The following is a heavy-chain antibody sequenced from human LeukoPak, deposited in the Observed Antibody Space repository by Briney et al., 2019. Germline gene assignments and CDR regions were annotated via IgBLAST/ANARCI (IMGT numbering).Heavy chain of an antibody. V-gene: IGHV1-46*01. CDR3: AITDEDIVVVTAGGNGFDY. J-gene: IGHJ4*02. D-gene: IGHD2-2*01. CDR1: GYTFTSYY. Sequence: ASVKVSCKASGYTFTSYYMHWVRQAPGQGLEWMGIINPSGGSTSYAQKFQGRVTMTRDVSTSTVYMELSSLRSEDTAVYYCAITDEDIVVVTAGGNGFDYWGQGTLVTVSS. CDR2: INPSGGST.